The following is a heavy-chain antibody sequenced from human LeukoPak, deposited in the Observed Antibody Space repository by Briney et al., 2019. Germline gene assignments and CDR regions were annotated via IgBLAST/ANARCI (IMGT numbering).Heavy chain of an antibody. CDR1: GFTFSTFG. CDR3: ARMSTGYYDDY. D-gene: IGHD3-9*01. Sequence: PGGSLRLSCVASGFTFSTFGMNWVRQAPGKGLEWVSYVSSSRTTIYYADSVKGRFTISRDDAKSSLYLQMDSLRAEDTALYYCARMSTGYYDDYWGQGTLVAVS. CDR2: VSSSRTTI. J-gene: IGHJ4*02. V-gene: IGHV3-48*01.